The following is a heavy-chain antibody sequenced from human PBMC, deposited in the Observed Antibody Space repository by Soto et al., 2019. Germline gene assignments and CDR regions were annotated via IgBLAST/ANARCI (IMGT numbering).Heavy chain of an antibody. Sequence: SQTLSLTRAISGDSVSSNSAAWNWIRQSPSRGLEWLGRTYYRSKWYNDYAVSVKSRITINPDTSKNQFSLQLNSVTPEDTAVYYCARLFYYDSSGYSAPAFDIWGQGTMVTVSS. D-gene: IGHD3-22*01. CDR1: GDSVSSNSAA. CDR3: ARLFYYDSSGYSAPAFDI. V-gene: IGHV6-1*01. J-gene: IGHJ3*02. CDR2: TYYRSKWYN.